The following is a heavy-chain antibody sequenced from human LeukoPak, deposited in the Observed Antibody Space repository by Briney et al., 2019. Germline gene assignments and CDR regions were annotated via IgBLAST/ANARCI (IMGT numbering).Heavy chain of an antibody. CDR1: GFTFSSYA. V-gene: IGHV3-23*01. Sequence: PGGSLRLSCAASGFTFSSYAMSWVRQAPGKGLEWVSAISSSGGGTYYADSVKGRFTISRDNSKNTVYLQMNSLRVEDTAIYYCARGQEFDDGVFDSWGQGTLVTVSS. J-gene: IGHJ4*02. CDR2: ISSSGGGT. CDR3: ARGQEFDDGVFDS. D-gene: IGHD1-1*01.